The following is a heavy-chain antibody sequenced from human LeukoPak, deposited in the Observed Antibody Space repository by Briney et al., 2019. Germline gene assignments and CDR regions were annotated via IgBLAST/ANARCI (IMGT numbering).Heavy chain of an antibody. CDR3: ARAVTGGYARLDP. V-gene: IGHV6-1*01. CDR2: TYYRSKWFN. Sequence: SQTLSLTCAISGDSVTSNFATWTWLRQSPSGGLEWLGRTYYRSKWFNDYAVSVTSRITINADTSKNQFSLQPSSVTPDDAAVYYCARAVTGGYARLDPWGQGTLGTVSS. J-gene: IGHJ5*02. CDR1: GDSVTSNFAT. D-gene: IGHD2-21*02.